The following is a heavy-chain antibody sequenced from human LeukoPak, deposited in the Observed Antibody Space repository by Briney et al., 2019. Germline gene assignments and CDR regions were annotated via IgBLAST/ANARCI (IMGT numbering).Heavy chain of an antibody. V-gene: IGHV1-69*13. Sequence: ASVKVSCKASGGTFSSYAISWVRQAPGQGLEWMGGIIPIFGTANYARKFQDRVTITADESTATAYMELSSLTSEDTAIYFCARLGHCGETNCYSDFYYMDVWGKGTTVIVSS. J-gene: IGHJ6*03. CDR3: ARLGHCGETNCYSDFYYMDV. CDR1: GGTFSSYA. CDR2: IIPIFGTA. D-gene: IGHD2-21*01.